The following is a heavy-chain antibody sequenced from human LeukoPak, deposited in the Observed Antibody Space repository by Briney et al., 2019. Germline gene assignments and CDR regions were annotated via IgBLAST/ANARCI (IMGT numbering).Heavy chain of an antibody. CDR3: ARHYYGSGSFEN. Sequence: SETLSLTCSVSGDSISYFYWSWIRQAAGKGLEWIGRISSSGNTDYNASLKSRVTMSVDTSKNQLSLKVISVTAADTAVYYCARHYYGSGSFENWGQGTLVTVSS. V-gene: IGHV4-4*07. J-gene: IGHJ4*02. CDR1: GDSISYFY. D-gene: IGHD3-10*01. CDR2: ISSSGNT.